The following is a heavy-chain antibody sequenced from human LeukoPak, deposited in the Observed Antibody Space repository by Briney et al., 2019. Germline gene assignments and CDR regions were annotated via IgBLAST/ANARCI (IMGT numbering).Heavy chain of an antibody. CDR3: ATYTRLCSGGTCYSIDY. D-gene: IGHD2-15*01. J-gene: IGHJ4*02. Sequence: SETLSLTCTVSSDSISSYHWTGIRQSPGRRLEWIGYVYYDGTTRYNPSLKSRVTISLEMSNNQFSLKLSSVTAADTAIYYCATYTRLCSGGTCYSIDYWGQGTLVTVSS. CDR1: SDSISSYH. V-gene: IGHV4-59*08. CDR2: VYYDGTT.